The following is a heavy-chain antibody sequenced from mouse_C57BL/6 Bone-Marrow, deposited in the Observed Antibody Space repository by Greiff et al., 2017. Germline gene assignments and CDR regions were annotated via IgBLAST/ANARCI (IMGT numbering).Heavy chain of an antibody. D-gene: IGHD3-3*01. J-gene: IGHJ1*03. CDR3: ARRGTSWYFDV. V-gene: IGHV5-6*02. CDR2: ISSGGSYT. Sequence: EVKLVESGGDLVKPGGSLKLSCAASGFTFSSYGLSWVRQTPDKRLEWVATISSGGSYTYYPDSVKGRFTISRDKAKNTLYLQMSSLKSEDTAMYYCARRGTSWYFDVWGTGTTVTVSS. CDR1: GFTFSSYG.